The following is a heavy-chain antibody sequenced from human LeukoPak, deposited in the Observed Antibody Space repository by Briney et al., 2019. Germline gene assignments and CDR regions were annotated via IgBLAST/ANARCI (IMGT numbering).Heavy chain of an antibody. Sequence: SGGSLRLSCAASGFDFSTYRMNWVRQAPGKGLEWVSYIHLSGTPTHYAEPVKGRFSISRDNVKNSLYLQMDNLRAEDTAVYYCAKDRYNTAMVSFDYWGQGTLVTVSS. CDR2: IHLSGTPT. V-gene: IGHV3-48*03. CDR3: AKDRYNTAMVSFDY. D-gene: IGHD5-18*01. J-gene: IGHJ4*02. CDR1: GFDFSTYR.